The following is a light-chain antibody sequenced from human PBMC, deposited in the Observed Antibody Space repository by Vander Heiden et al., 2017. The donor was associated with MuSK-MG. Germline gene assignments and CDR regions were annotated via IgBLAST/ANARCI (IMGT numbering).Light chain of an antibody. CDR3: QQSDSTPVT. J-gene: IGKJ2*01. V-gene: IGKV1-39*01. CDR1: QSISSY. Sequence: DIQMTQSPSSLSASVGDRVTITCRASQSISSYLNWYQQKPGKAPKLLIYAASSLQSGVPSRFSGSGSGTDFTLTISRLQPEDFATDYCQQSDSTPVTCGQGTKLEIK. CDR2: AAS.